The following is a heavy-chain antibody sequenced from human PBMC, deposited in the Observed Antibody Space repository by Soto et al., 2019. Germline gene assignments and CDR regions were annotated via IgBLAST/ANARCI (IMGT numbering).Heavy chain of an antibody. CDR1: GISFINHY. CDR3: ARDPGYSYGYN. J-gene: IGHJ4*02. D-gene: IGHD5-18*01. Sequence: XSVKXSCKASGISFINHYVHWVRQAPGQGPEWMGVXNPAGXVTVYALKLQXXVTVTRDXXESKDYMELSSLRSEDTAVYYCARDPGYSYGYNWGQGTLVTVSS. V-gene: IGHV1-46*01. CDR2: XNPAGXVT.